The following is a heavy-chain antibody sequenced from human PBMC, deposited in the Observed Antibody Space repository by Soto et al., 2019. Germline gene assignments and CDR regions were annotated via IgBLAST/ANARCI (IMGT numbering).Heavy chain of an antibody. V-gene: IGHV4-59*01. CDR3: ARVGGLAARTFDY. CDR2: IYYSGST. CDR1: GGSISNVD. J-gene: IGHJ4*02. D-gene: IGHD6-6*01. Sequence: PSETLSLTCTVSGGSISNVDWCWIRQPPGQGLEWIGYIYYSGSTNNNPSLKSRVTISVDTSKNQFSLNLRSMSTADTAVYYCARVGGLAARTFDYWGQGTLVTVSS.